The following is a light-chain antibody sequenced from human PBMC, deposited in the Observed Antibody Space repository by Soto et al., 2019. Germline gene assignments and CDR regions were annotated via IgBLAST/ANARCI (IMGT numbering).Light chain of an antibody. CDR2: DVS. CDR1: SSDVGSNNR. CDR3: SSYTTSNTYV. Sequence: QSALTHPPSVSGSPGQSVAISCTGTSSDVGSNNRVSWYQQPPGSAPKLIIYDVSNRPSGIPDRFSGSKSANTASLTISGLQTEDEADYYCSSYTTSNTYVFGTGTKVTVL. V-gene: IGLV2-18*02. J-gene: IGLJ1*01.